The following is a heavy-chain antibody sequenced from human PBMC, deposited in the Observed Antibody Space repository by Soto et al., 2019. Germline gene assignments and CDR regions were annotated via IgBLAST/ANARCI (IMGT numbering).Heavy chain of an antibody. CDR1: GVSISSYY. Sequence: SETLSLTCTVSGVSISSYYWSWIRQPPGKGLEWIGYIYYSGSTNYNPSLKSRVTISVDTSKNQFSLKLSSVTAADTAVYYCAGRSSGWYSSYYYYGMDVWGQGTTVT. CDR3: AGRSSGWYSSYYYYGMDV. V-gene: IGHV4-59*01. CDR2: IYYSGST. J-gene: IGHJ6*02. D-gene: IGHD6-19*01.